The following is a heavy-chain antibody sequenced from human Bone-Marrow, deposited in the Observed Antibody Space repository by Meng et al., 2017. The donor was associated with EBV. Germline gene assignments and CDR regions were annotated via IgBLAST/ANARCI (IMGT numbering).Heavy chain of an antibody. D-gene: IGHD7-27*01. J-gene: IGHJ4*02. CDR1: GFTFSSYA. CDR2: ISGSGGST. Sequence: EVQLXXXXXGLVXRXXXLRLXXXASGFTFSSYAMSWVRQAPGKGLEWVSAISGSGGSTYYADSVKGRFTISRDNAKNTLYLQMNSLRAEDTAVYYCASPRQANWGSYFDYWGQGILVTVSS. V-gene: IGHV3-23*01. CDR3: ASPRQANWGSYFDY.